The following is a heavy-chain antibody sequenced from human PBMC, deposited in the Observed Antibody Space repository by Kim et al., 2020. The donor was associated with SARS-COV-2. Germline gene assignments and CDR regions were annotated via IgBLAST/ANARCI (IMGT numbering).Heavy chain of an antibody. V-gene: IGHV3-23*01. Sequence: GGSLRLSCAASGFTFSSYAMSWVRQAPGKGLEWVSAISGSGGSTYYADSVKGRFTISRDNSKNTLYLQMNSLRAEDTAVYYCAKDLCGGDCYLLDYWGQGTLVTVSS. CDR3: AKDLCGGDCYLLDY. CDR1: GFTFSSYA. CDR2: ISGSGGST. D-gene: IGHD2-21*02. J-gene: IGHJ4*02.